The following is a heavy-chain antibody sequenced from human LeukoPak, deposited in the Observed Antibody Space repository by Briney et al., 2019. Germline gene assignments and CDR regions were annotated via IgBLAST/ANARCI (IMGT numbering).Heavy chain of an antibody. CDR3: AREGSSSWYYYFDY. V-gene: IGHV1-69*04. CDR1: GGTFSSYA. CDR2: IIPILGIA. J-gene: IGHJ4*02. D-gene: IGHD6-13*01. Sequence: SVKVSCKASGGTFSSYAISWVRQAPGQGLEWMGRIIPILGIANYAQKFQGRVTITADKSTSTAYMELSSLRSEDTAVYYCAREGSSSWYYYFDYWGQGTLVTVSS.